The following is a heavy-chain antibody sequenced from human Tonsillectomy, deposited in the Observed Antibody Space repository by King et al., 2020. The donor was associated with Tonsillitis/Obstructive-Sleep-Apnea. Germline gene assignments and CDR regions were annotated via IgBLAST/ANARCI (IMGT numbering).Heavy chain of an antibody. J-gene: IGHJ3*02. D-gene: IGHD2-2*01. CDR2: IKSKTDCGTT. CDR3: PLCSSTSCYSYAFDI. Sequence: VQLVESGGGLVKPGGSLRLSCAASGFTFSNAWMSWGRQAPGKGLEWVGRIKSKTDCGTTDYAAPVKGRFTISRDDSKNTLYLQMNSLKTEDTAVYYCPLCSSTSCYSYAFDIWGQGTMVTVSS. V-gene: IGHV3-15*01. CDR1: GFTFSNAW.